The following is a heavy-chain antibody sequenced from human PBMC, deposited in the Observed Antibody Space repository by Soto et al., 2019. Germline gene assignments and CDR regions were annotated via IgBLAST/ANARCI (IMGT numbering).Heavy chain of an antibody. D-gene: IGHD6-25*01. J-gene: IGHJ4*02. CDR3: ARAVAAAADFDY. CDR2: INAGNGNT. Sequence: QVQLVQSGAEEKKPGASVKVSCKASGYTFTGYAMHWVRQAPGQRLEWMGWINAGNGNTKYSQKFQGRDTITRDTSASTAYMELSSLRSEDTAVYYCARAVAAAADFDYWGQGTLVTVSS. V-gene: IGHV1-3*05. CDR1: GYTFTGYA.